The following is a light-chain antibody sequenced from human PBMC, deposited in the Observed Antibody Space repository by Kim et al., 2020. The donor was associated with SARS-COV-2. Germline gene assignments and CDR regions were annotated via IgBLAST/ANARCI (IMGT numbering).Light chain of an antibody. CDR2: DAS. V-gene: IGKV3-11*01. J-gene: IGKJ5*01. CDR3: QQRADWPPIT. CDR1: RSLSTF. Sequence: PGETAPLSCRASRSLSTFIAGYQHKPGQAPRLLIFDASNRATGVPARFSGSGSGTDFTLTISSLEAEDFAVYYCQQRADWPPITFGQGTRLEIK.